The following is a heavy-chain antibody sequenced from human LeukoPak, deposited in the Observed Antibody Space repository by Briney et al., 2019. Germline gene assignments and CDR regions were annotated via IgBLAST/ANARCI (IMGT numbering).Heavy chain of an antibody. D-gene: IGHD3-10*01. Sequence: SETLSLTCAVYGGSFSGYYWSWIRQPPGKGLEWIGEINHSGSTNYNPYLKSRVTISVDTSKNQFSLKLSSVTAADTAVYYCATGFRPYYYGSGSYFYWGQGTLVTISP. CDR3: ATGFRPYYYGSGSYFY. J-gene: IGHJ4*02. CDR2: INHSGST. V-gene: IGHV4-34*01. CDR1: GGSFSGYY.